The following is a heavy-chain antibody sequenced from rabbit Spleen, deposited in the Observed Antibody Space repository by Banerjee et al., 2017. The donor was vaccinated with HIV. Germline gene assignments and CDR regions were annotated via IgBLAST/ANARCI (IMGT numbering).Heavy chain of an antibody. V-gene: IGHV1S7*01. J-gene: IGHJ3*01. D-gene: IGHD8-1*01. Sequence: QSLEESGGGLVQPGGSLTLSCKASGIDFTNYYITWVRQAPGKGLEWIGYIDPVFGITYYANWVNGRFSISRENAQNTVFLQMTSLTAADTATYFCARDGAGGSYFALWGQGTLVTVS. CDR3: ARDGAGGSYFAL. CDR1: GIDFTNYY. CDR2: IDPVFGIT.